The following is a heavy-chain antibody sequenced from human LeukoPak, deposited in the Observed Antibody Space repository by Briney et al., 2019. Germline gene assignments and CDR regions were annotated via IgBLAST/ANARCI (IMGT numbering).Heavy chain of an antibody. D-gene: IGHD2-15*01. CDR3: ARSPVGYCSGGSCYRDY. V-gene: IGHV4-34*01. Sequence: SETLSLTCAVYGGSFSGYYWSWIRQPPGKGLEWIGEINHSGSTNYNPSLKSRVTISVDTSKNQFSPKLSSVTAADTAVYYCARSPVGYCSGGSCYRDYWGQGTLVSVSS. J-gene: IGHJ4*02. CDR1: GGSFSGYY. CDR2: INHSGST.